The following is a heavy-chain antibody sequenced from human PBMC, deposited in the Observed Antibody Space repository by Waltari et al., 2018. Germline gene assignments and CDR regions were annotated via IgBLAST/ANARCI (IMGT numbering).Heavy chain of an antibody. V-gene: IGHV6-1*01. CDR2: TYYRSKWLY. J-gene: IGHJ6*02. CDR1: GDSFSTNSAA. CDR3: AMEIRNGMDV. D-gene: IGHD1-1*01. Sequence: QVQLQQSGPGQVKTSQTLSLTCAISGDSFSTNSAAWHWIRQSPSSGLDWLGRTYYRSKWLYDDADSVQSGMTIKSDTSKNQLSLQLNSVSPEDTAVYYCAMEIRNGMDVWGHGTTVTVSS.